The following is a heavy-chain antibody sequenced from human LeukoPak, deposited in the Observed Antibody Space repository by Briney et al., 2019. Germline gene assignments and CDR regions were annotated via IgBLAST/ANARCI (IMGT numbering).Heavy chain of an antibody. CDR3: GRDALVGYFSYYYMDV. CDR2: IYYSGST. V-gene: IGHV4-59*01. J-gene: IGHJ6*03. D-gene: IGHD2-15*01. Sequence: PSETLSLTCTVSGGSLSSYYWSWIRQPPGKGLEWIRYIYYSGSTNYNPSLKSRVTISIETSKNQFSLKLSSVTAADTAVYYCGRDALVGYFSYYYMDVWGKGTTVTVSS. CDR1: GGSLSSYY.